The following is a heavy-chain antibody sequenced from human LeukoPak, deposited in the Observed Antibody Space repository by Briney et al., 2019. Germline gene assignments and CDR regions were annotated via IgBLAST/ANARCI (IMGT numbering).Heavy chain of an antibody. CDR2: IIPILGIA. V-gene: IGHV1-69*04. Sequence: GASVKVSCKASGGTFSSYAISWVRQAPGQGLEWMGRIIPILGIANYAQKFQGRVTITADKSTSTVYMELSSLRSEDTAVYYCARAAGNDYRLDYWGQGTLVTVS. CDR1: GGTFSSYA. J-gene: IGHJ4*02. D-gene: IGHD4-11*01. CDR3: ARAAGNDYRLDY.